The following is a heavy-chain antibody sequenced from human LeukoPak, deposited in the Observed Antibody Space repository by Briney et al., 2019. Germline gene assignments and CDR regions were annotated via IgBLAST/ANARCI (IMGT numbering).Heavy chain of an antibody. CDR2: ISSSSSTI. V-gene: IGHV3-48*01. Sequence: PGGSLRLSCAASGFSFSSYIMNWVRQAPGKGLEWVSYISSSSSTIYYADSVKGRFTISRDNSKNTLYLQMNSLRAEDTAVYFCARDRGNYYFDYWGQGTLVTVSS. D-gene: IGHD1-7*01. J-gene: IGHJ4*02. CDR3: ARDRGNYYFDY. CDR1: GFSFSSYI.